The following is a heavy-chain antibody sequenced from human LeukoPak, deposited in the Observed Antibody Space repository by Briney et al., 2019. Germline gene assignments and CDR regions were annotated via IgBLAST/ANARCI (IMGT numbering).Heavy chain of an antibody. D-gene: IGHD5-24*01. CDR3: AKRGRDGYNSPIDY. Sequence: GGPLRLSCAASGFTFSDYAMNWVRQAPGKGLEWVSGISGSGDRTSYGDAVKGRFTISRDNSKNTLYVQMNSLRAEDTAIYYCAKRGRDGYNSPIDYWGQGTLVTVSS. CDR1: GFTFSDYA. J-gene: IGHJ4*02. V-gene: IGHV3-23*01. CDR2: ISGSGDRT.